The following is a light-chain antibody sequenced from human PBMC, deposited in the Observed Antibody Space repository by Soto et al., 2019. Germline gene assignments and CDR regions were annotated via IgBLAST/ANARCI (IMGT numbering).Light chain of an antibody. CDR2: GAS. V-gene: IGKV3-20*01. CDR3: QQYDSSPDT. CDR1: QSIGSSF. Sequence: VLTQSPGTLSLSPGEGAALSCRASQSIGSSFLAWYQQKPGQAPRLLIYGASSRATGIPDRFSGSGSGTDFTLTISRLEPEDFAVYYCQQYDSSPDTFGQGTKLEIK. J-gene: IGKJ2*01.